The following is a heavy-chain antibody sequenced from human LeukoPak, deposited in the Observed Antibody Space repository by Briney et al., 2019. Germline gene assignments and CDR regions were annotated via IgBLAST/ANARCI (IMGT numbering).Heavy chain of an antibody. V-gene: IGHV3-23*01. Sequence: PGGSLRLSCAASGFTFSSYGMSWVRQAPGKGLEWVSAISGSGGSTYYADSVKGRFTISRDNSKNTLYLQMNSLRAEDTAVYYCAKEVGSGYYDSSGYWYWGQGTLVTVSS. CDR2: ISGSGGST. D-gene: IGHD3-22*01. CDR3: AKEVGSGYYDSSGYWY. CDR1: GFTFSSYG. J-gene: IGHJ4*02.